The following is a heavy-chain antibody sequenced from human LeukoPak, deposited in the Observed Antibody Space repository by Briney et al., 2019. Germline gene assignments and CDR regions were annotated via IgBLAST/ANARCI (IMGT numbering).Heavy chain of an antibody. CDR3: ATDRVYCSSTSCYVRAFDI. D-gene: IGHD2-2*01. CDR1: GYTFTSYY. J-gene: IGHJ3*02. Sequence: GASVKVSCKASGYTFTSYYMHWVRQAPGQGLEWMGIINPSGGSTTYAQKFQGRVTMTRDMSTSTVYMELSSLRSEDTAVYYCATDRVYCSSTSCYVRAFDIWGQGTMVTVSS. V-gene: IGHV1-46*01. CDR2: INPSGGST.